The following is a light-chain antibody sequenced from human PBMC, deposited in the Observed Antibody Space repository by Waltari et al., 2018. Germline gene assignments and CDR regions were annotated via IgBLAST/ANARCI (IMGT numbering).Light chain of an antibody. CDR3: QQYGSSRYS. V-gene: IGKV3-20*01. J-gene: IGKJ2*03. Sequence: EIVLTQSPGTLSLSPGERATLSCRASQSVSSSYLAWYQQKPGQAPRLLTYGASSRATGIPDRFSGSGSGTDFTLTISRLEPEDFAVYYCQQYGSSRYSCGQGTKLEIK. CDR2: GAS. CDR1: QSVSSSY.